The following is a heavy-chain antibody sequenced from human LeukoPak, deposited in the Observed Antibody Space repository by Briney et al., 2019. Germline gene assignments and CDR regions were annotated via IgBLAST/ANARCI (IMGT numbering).Heavy chain of an antibody. J-gene: IGHJ4*02. CDR3: ARGPTSGWAYYFDS. Sequence: PSETLSLTCTVSGGSINSGVYYWTWIRQHPGKGLEWIGYVYFSGSTSYTPSLKSRVTTSIDTSKNHFSLTLTSVTAADTAVYYCARGPTSGWAYYFDSWGQGTLVTVSS. D-gene: IGHD6-19*01. CDR2: VYFSGST. V-gene: IGHV4-31*03. CDR1: GGSINSGVYY.